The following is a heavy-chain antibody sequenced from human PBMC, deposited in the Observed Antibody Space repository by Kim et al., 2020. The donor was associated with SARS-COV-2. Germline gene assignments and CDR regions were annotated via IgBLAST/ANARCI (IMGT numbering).Heavy chain of an antibody. D-gene: IGHD6-13*01. V-gene: IGHV4-39*01. CDR1: GGSISSSSYY. J-gene: IGHJ4*02. CDR2: IYYSGST. CDR3: AILIAAARSIDY. Sequence: SETLSLTCTVSGGSISSSSYYWGWIRQPPGKGLEWIGSIYYSGSTYYNPTLKSRATITVDTSKNQFSLKLSSVTAADTAVYYCAILIAAARSIDYWGQGTLVTVSS.